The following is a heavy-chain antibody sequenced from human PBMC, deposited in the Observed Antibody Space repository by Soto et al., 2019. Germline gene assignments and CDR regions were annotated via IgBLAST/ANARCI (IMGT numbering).Heavy chain of an antibody. J-gene: IGHJ5*02. D-gene: IGHD2-2*01. Sequence: GGSLRLSCAASGFTFSSYAMNWVRQAPWKGLEWVSAIGGSGGSTYYAEIVKGRFTISRDNSKNTLYLQMNNLRAEDTAVYYCAKDNCISTSCYRLYNWFDPWGQGTLVTVSS. CDR2: IGGSGGST. CDR1: GFTFSSYA. V-gene: IGHV3-23*01. CDR3: AKDNCISTSCYRLYNWFDP.